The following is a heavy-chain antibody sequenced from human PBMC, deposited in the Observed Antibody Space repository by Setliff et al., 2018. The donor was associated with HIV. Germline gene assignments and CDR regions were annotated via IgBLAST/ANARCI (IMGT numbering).Heavy chain of an antibody. CDR3: ATYADRESNRFDP. CDR1: GGSLTNYY. D-gene: IGHD3-10*01. V-gene: IGHV4-34*12. J-gene: IGHJ5*02. CDR2: IVDSGRT. Sequence: SETLSLTCAVYGGSLTNYYWTWIRQPPGKGLEWIGEIVDSGRTFYNSSLQSRLTISLDTSKKQFSLTLRSVTAADTAVYYCATYADRESNRFDPWGQGILVTVSS.